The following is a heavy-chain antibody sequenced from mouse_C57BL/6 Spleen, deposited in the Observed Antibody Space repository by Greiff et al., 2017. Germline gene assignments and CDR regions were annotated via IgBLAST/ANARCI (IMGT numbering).Heavy chain of an antibody. CDR3: AREGFYGSSYNYYAMDY. CDR2: INPNNGGT. V-gene: IGHV1-18*01. J-gene: IGHJ4*01. D-gene: IGHD1-1*01. Sequence: VQLQQSGPELVKPGASVKIPCKASGYTFTDYNMDWVKQSHGKSLEWIGDINPNNGGTIYNQKFKGKATLTVDKSSSTAYMELRSLTSEDTAVYYCAREGFYGSSYNYYAMDYWGQGTSVTVSS. CDR1: GYTFTDYN.